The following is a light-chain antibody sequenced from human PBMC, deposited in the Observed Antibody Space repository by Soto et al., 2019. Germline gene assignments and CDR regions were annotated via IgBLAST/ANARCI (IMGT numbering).Light chain of an antibody. J-gene: IGKJ4*01. CDR2: GAS. V-gene: IGKV3-15*01. Sequence: EIVLTQSPATLSVSPGERATLSCRASQTVGTSLVWYQQKPGQAPSLLIYGASTRAAGIPARFSGSGSGTDFTLPISSLQYEDFAVYYCQQHNAWPLTFGGGTEVEIK. CDR1: QTVGTS. CDR3: QQHNAWPLT.